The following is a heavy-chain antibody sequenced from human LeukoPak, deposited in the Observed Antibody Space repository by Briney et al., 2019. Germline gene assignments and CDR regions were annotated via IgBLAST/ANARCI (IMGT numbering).Heavy chain of an antibody. V-gene: IGHV3-21*01. CDR2: ISSSSSYI. CDR1: GFTFSSYS. CDR3: ARDRQYYYGSGSGAFDI. Sequence: GGSLRLSCAASGFTFSSYSMNWVRQAPGKGLEWVSSISSSSSYICYADSVKGRFTISRDNAKNSLYLQMNSLRAEDTAVYYCARDRQYYYGSGSGAFDIWGQGTMVTVSS. D-gene: IGHD3-10*01. J-gene: IGHJ3*02.